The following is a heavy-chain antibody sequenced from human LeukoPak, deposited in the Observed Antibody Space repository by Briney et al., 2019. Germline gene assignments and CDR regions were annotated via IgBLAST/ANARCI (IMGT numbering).Heavy chain of an antibody. J-gene: IGHJ4*02. CDR2: IIPILGIA. V-gene: IGHV1-69*04. Sequence: SVKVSCKASGGTFSSYAISWVRQAPGQGLEWMGRIIPILGIANYAQKFQGRVTITADKSTSTAYMELSSLRSEDTAVYYCARRRSRDGYNLEDYWGQGTLVTVSS. CDR1: GGTFSSYA. D-gene: IGHD5-24*01. CDR3: ARRRSRDGYNLEDY.